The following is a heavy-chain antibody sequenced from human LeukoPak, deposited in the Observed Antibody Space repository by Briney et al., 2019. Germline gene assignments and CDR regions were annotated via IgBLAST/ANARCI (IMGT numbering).Heavy chain of an antibody. V-gene: IGHV4-34*01. Sequence: SETLSLTCTVYGGSFSGYYWSWIRQPPGKGLEWIGEINHSGSTNYNASLKSRVTISVDTSKNQFSLKLSSVTAADTAVYYCARDDEIRWELGAFDIWGQGTMVTVSS. J-gene: IGHJ3*02. D-gene: IGHD1-26*01. CDR2: INHSGST. CDR3: ARDDEIRWELGAFDI. CDR1: GGSFSGYY.